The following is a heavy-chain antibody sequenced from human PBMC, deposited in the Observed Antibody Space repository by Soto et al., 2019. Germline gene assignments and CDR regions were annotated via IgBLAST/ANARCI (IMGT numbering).Heavy chain of an antibody. J-gene: IGHJ6*02. CDR1: GYSFTCYW. Sequence: GESLKISCKGSGYSFTCYWIGWVRQMPGKGLEWMGIIYPGDSDTRYSPSFQGQVTISADKSISTAYLQWSSLKASDTAMYYCARTAAAGKYYYGTAVWGQGTTVTVS. CDR3: ARTAAAGKYYYGTAV. V-gene: IGHV5-51*01. D-gene: IGHD6-13*01. CDR2: IYPGDSDT.